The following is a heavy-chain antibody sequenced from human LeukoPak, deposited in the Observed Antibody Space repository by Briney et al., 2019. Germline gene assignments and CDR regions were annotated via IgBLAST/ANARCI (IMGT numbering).Heavy chain of an antibody. CDR2: IGTTGSYI. J-gene: IGHJ4*02. V-gene: IGHV3-21*01. D-gene: IGHD5-18*01. CDR1: GGSFSGDY. CDR3: ARARGNSWAFDY. Sequence: PSETLSLTCAVYGGSFSGDYWSWIRQAPGKGLEWVSSIGTTGSYIFYADSVKGRFTISRDNAKNSLYLQMDSLRAEDTAVYYCARARGNSWAFDYWGQGTLVTVSS.